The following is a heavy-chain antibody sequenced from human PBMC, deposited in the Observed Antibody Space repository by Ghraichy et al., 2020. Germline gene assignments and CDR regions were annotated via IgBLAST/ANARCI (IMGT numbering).Heavy chain of an antibody. CDR3: AKVPPSSQVDCSSTSCSNWFDP. V-gene: IGHV3-30*18. CDR1: GFTFSSYG. J-gene: IGHJ5*02. D-gene: IGHD2-2*01. CDR2: ISYDGSNK. Sequence: GGSLRLSCAASGFTFSSYGMHWVRQAPGKGLEWVAVISYDGSNKYYADSVKGRFTISRDNSKNTLYLQMNSLRAEDTAVYYCAKVPPSSQVDCSSTSCSNWFDPWGQGTLVTVSS.